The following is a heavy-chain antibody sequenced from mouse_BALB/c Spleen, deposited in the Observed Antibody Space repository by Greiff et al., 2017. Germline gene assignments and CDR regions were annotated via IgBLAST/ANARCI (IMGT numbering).Heavy chain of an antibody. V-gene: IGHV14-1*02. J-gene: IGHJ3*01. CDR3: ARYDPDRGFAY. Sequence: VQLQQSGAELVRPGALVKLSCKASGFNIKDYYMHWVKQRPEQGLEWIGWIDPENGNTIYDPKFQGKASITADTSSNTAYLQLSSLTSEDTAVYYCARYDPDRGFAYWGQGTLVTVSA. D-gene: IGHD2-12*01. CDR1: GFNIKDYY. CDR2: IDPENGNT.